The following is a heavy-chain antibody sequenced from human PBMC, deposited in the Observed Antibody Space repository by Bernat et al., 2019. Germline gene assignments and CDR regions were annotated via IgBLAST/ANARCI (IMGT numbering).Heavy chain of an antibody. CDR2: IYYSGST. Sequence: QLQLQESGPGLVKPSETLSLTCTVSGGSISTGSHYWGWIRQPPGKGLEWVGSIYYSGSTYYNPSLKSRVTISVDTSKNHFSLRLSAVNAADTAVYYCAGIYGGADYWGQGTLVTVSS. CDR3: AGIYGGADY. J-gene: IGHJ4*02. CDR1: GGSISTGSHY. D-gene: IGHD4-23*01. V-gene: IGHV4-39*02.